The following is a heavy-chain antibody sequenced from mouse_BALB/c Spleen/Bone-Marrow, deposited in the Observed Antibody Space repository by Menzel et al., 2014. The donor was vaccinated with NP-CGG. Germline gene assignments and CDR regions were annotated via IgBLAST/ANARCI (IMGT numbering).Heavy chain of an antibody. J-gene: IGHJ4*01. CDR1: GFSLTIYG. CDR2: IWAGGIT. Sequence: VMLVESGPGLVATSQSLSITCTVSGFSLTIYGVHWVRQPPGKGLEWLGVIWAGGITKYNSALMTRLNISKDSSKNQVFLNVNSLKTDDTAMYYCARVLRLRDAMDYWGQGTSVTVSS. V-gene: IGHV2-9*02. D-gene: IGHD1-2*01. CDR3: ARVLRLRDAMDY.